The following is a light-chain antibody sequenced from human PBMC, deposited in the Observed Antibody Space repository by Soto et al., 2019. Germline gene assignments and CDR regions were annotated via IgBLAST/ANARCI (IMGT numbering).Light chain of an antibody. Sequence: IQLTQSPSSLSASVGDRVTITCRASQDIAIYLAWYQQKPGEAPKLLIYAASTLYGGVPSRFSGSGSGTDFALTITSLQAEDFANDYCQQLRMYPSTFGGGTKVESK. CDR3: QQLRMYPST. V-gene: IGKV1-9*01. J-gene: IGKJ4*01. CDR1: QDIAIY. CDR2: AAS.